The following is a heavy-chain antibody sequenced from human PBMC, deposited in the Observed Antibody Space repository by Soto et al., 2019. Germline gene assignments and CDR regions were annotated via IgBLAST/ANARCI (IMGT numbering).Heavy chain of an antibody. CDR1: GFTFSNAW. Sequence: GGSLRLSCAASGFTFSNAWMSWVRQAPGKGLEWVGRIKSKTDGGTTDYVAPVKGRFTISRDDSKNTLYLQMNSLKTEDTAVYYCTTPEYYYGSGSYYNFDYWGQGTLVTVSS. V-gene: IGHV3-15*01. CDR3: TTPEYYYGSGSYYNFDY. CDR2: IKSKTDGGTT. D-gene: IGHD3-10*01. J-gene: IGHJ4*02.